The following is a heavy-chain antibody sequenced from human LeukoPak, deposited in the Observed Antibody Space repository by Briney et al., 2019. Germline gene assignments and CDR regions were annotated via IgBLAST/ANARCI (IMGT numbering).Heavy chain of an antibody. Sequence: SETLSLTCTVSGGSISSSSYYWGWIRQPPGKGLEWIGSIYYSGSTYYNPSLKSRVTISVDTSKNQFSLKLSSVTAADTAVYYCARHVGGYDLAYYYYYMDVWGKGTTVTISS. D-gene: IGHD5-12*01. CDR3: ARHVGGYDLAYYYYYMDV. CDR2: IYYSGST. CDR1: GGSISSSSYY. V-gene: IGHV4-39*01. J-gene: IGHJ6*03.